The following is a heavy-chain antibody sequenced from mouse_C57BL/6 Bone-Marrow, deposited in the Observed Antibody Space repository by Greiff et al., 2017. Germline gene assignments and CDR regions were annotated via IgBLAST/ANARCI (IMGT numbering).Heavy chain of an antibody. CDR3: ATAYYCGSIYGYFDF. CDR2: IWGDGRT. D-gene: IGHD1-1*01. V-gene: IGHV2-3*01. Sequence: QVQLKESGPGLVAPSQSLSITCTVSGFSLPSYGVRWVRQPTGKGLEWLGVIWGDGRTNYHAALISRRSISKDNSKSQVFLKLNSLQTDDTATYYCATAYYCGSIYGYFDFWGTGTTVTVSS. CDR1: GFSLPSYG. J-gene: IGHJ1*03.